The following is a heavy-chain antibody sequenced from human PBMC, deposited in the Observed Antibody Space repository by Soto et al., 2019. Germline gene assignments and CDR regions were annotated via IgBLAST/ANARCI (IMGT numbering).Heavy chain of an antibody. D-gene: IGHD3-3*01. V-gene: IGHV4-39*07. CDR1: GGSISSSSYY. CDR2: IYYSGST. CDR3: ARTFNYDFWSGYYNGVFDY. J-gene: IGHJ4*02. Sequence: SETLSLTCTVSGGSISSSSYYWGWIRQPPGKGLEWIGSIYYSGSTYYNPSLKSRVTISVDTSKNQFSLKLSSVTAADTAVYYCARTFNYDFWSGYYNGVFDYWGQGTLVTVSS.